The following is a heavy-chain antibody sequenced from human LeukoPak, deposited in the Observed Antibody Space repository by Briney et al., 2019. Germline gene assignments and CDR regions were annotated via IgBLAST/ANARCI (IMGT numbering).Heavy chain of an antibody. Sequence: PGGSLRLSCAASGFTVSSNYMSWVRQAPGKGLEWVSVIYSGGSTYYADSVKGRFTISRDSSKNTLYLQMNSLRAEDTAVYYCARGYCTGNNCRPYYYYGMDIWGQGTTVTVSS. CDR3: ARGYCTGNNCRPYYYYGMDI. CDR2: IYSGGST. D-gene: IGHD2-8*02. J-gene: IGHJ6*02. V-gene: IGHV3-66*01. CDR1: GFTVSSNY.